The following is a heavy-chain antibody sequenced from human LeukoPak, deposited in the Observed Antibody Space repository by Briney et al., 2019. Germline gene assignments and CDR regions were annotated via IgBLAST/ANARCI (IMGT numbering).Heavy chain of an antibody. Sequence: GGSLRLSCAASGFTFSSYAMSWVRQAPGKGLEWVSANSGSGGSTYYADSVKGRFTISRDNSKNTLYLQMNSLRAEDTAVYYCAKDSGDSSGYEGYFDYWGQGTLVTVSS. V-gene: IGHV3-23*01. CDR1: GFTFSSYA. CDR2: NSGSGGST. CDR3: AKDSGDSSGYEGYFDY. J-gene: IGHJ4*02. D-gene: IGHD3-22*01.